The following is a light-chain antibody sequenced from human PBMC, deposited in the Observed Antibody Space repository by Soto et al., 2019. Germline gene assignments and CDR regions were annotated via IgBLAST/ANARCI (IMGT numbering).Light chain of an antibody. J-gene: IGLJ3*02. CDR2: DVS. V-gene: IGLV2-14*01. Sequence: QSALTQSASVSGYPGQSITISCTGTSSDVGGYNYVSWYQQHPGKAPKLIIYDVSNRPSGVSTRFSGSKSGNTASLTISGLHAEDEADYSCSSYTSTNSWVFGGGTKLTVL. CDR3: SSYTSTNSWV. CDR1: SSDVGGYNY.